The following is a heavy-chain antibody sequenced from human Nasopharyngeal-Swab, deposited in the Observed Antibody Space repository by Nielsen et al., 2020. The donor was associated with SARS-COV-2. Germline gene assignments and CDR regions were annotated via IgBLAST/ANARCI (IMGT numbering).Heavy chain of an antibody. CDR2: IKSKTDGGTT. Sequence: GESLKISCAASGFTFSNAWMSWARQAPGKGLEWVGRIKSKTDGGTTDYAAPVKGRFTISRDDSKNTLYLQMNSLKTEDTAVYYCTTDLLFPETRVRGVISPGWGQGTLVTVSS. D-gene: IGHD3-10*01. J-gene: IGHJ4*02. CDR1: GFTFSNAW. V-gene: IGHV3-15*01. CDR3: TTDLLFPETRVRGVISPG.